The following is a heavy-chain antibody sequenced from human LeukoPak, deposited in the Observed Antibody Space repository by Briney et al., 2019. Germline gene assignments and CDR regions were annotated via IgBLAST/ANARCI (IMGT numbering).Heavy chain of an antibody. CDR2: ISSSSSYI. Sequence: GGSLRLSCAASGFTFSSYSMNWVRQAPGKGLEWVSSISSSSSYIYYADSVKGRFTISRDNAKNSLYLQMNSLRAEDTAVYYCARAIEYYYDSSGYHDYWGQGTLVAVSS. J-gene: IGHJ4*02. CDR1: GFTFSSYS. CDR3: ARAIEYYYDSSGYHDY. D-gene: IGHD3-22*01. V-gene: IGHV3-21*01.